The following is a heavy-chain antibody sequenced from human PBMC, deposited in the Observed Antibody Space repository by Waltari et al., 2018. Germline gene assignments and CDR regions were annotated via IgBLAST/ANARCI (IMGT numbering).Heavy chain of an antibody. CDR2: IRYDGSNK. CDR3: AKDPSIAAARGDY. J-gene: IGHJ4*02. D-gene: IGHD6-13*01. Sequence: MHWVRQAPGKGLEWVAFIRYDGSNKYYADSVKGRFTISRDNSKNTLYLQMNSLRAEDTAVYYCAKDPSIAAARGDYWGQGTLVTVSS. V-gene: IGHV3-30*02.